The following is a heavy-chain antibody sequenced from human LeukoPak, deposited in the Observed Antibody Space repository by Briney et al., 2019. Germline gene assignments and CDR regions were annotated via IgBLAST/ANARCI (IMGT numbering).Heavy chain of an antibody. CDR3: ASTVIPYYGMDV. Sequence: GGSLRLSCAASGFTFSDYYMSWIRQAPGKGLEWVSSISSSSSYIYYADSVKGRFTISRDNAKNSLYLQMNSLRAEDTAVYYCASTVIPYYGMDVWGQGTTVTVSS. D-gene: IGHD4-17*01. CDR2: ISSSSSYI. CDR1: GFTFSDYY. J-gene: IGHJ6*02. V-gene: IGHV3-11*06.